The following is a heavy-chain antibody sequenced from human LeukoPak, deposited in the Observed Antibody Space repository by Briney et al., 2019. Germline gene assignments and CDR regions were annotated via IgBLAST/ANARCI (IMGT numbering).Heavy chain of an antibody. V-gene: IGHV3-21*01. Sequence: PGGSLRLSCAASGFTFSSYSMNWVRQAPGKGLEWVSSISSSSSSIYYADSMKGRFTISRDNAKNSLYLQMNSPRAEGTAVYYCARASGDIVETATMGSYWGQGTLVTVSS. CDR1: GFTFSSYS. J-gene: IGHJ4*02. CDR2: ISSSSSSI. CDR3: ARASGDIVETATMGSY. D-gene: IGHD5-18*01.